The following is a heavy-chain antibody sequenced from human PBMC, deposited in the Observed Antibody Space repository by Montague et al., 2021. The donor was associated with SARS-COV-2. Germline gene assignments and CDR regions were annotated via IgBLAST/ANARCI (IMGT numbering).Heavy chain of an antibody. CDR2: ISDSSNYI. CDR3: ATESGSGWFDN. V-gene: IGHV3-21*01. CDR1: RFAFSSYS. D-gene: IGHD6-19*01. Sequence: RSLSLAASRFAFSSYSVNWVRQAPGKGLEWVSSISDSSNYIYYADSVKGRFTISRDNAKNSLYLQMNSLRAEDTAVYYCATESGSGWFDNWGQGTLVTVSS. J-gene: IGHJ5*02.